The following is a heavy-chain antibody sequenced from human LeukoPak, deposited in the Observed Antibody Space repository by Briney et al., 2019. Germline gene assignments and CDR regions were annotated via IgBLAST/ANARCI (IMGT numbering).Heavy chain of an antibody. CDR2: IYYSGST. V-gene: IGHV4-59*01. CDR1: GGSISSYS. D-gene: IGHD6-19*01. CDR3: AKATQWLAFDY. Sequence: SETLSLTCTVSGGSISSYSWSWIRQPPGKGLEWIGNIYYSGSTNYNPSLKSRVTISLDTSKSQLSLRLSSVTAADTAVYYCAKATQWLAFDYWGQGTLVTVSS. J-gene: IGHJ4*02.